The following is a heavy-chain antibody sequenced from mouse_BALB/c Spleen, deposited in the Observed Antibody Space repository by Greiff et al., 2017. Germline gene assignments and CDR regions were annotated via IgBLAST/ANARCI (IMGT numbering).Heavy chain of an antibody. CDR2: ISSGSSTI. CDR1: GFTFSSFG. Sequence: EVQGVESGGGLVQPGGSRKLSCAASGFTFSSFGMHWVRQAPEKGLEWVAYISSGSSTIYYAATVKGRFTISRDNPKNTLFLQMTSLRSEDTAMYYYARSAHYCGYGGAMDYWGQGTSVTVSS. D-gene: IGHD1-2*01. V-gene: IGHV5-17*02. J-gene: IGHJ4*01. CDR3: ARSAHYCGYGGAMDY.